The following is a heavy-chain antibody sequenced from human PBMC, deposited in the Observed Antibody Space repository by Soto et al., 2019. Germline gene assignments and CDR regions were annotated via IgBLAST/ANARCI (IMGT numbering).Heavy chain of an antibody. Sequence: PGGSLRLSCAASGFMFSSYGMHWVRQAPGKGLEWVAVISYDGSNRYYADSMKGRFTISRDNAKNTLYVQMSSLRAEDTAVYYCAKGLGYCSTTSCYHYYYYGMDVWGQGTTVTVSS. CDR1: GFMFSSYG. CDR2: ISYDGSNR. V-gene: IGHV3-30*18. CDR3: AKGLGYCSTTSCYHYYYYGMDV. J-gene: IGHJ6*02. D-gene: IGHD2-2*01.